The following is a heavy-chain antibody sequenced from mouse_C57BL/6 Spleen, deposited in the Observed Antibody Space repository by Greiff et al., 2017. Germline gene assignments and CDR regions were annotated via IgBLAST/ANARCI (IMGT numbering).Heavy chain of an antibody. CDR3: ASSDSSGYWFAY. CDR2: ISYSGST. Sequence: EVKLEESGPGLAKPSQTLSLTCSVTGYSITSDYWNWIRKFPGNKLEYMEYISYSGSTYYNPSLKSRISITRDTSKNQYYLQLNSVTTEDTATYYCASSDSSGYWFAYWGQGTLVTVSA. J-gene: IGHJ3*01. V-gene: IGHV3-8*01. D-gene: IGHD3-2*02. CDR1: GYSITSDY.